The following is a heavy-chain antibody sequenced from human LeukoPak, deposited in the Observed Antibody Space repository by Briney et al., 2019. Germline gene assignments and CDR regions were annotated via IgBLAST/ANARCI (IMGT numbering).Heavy chain of an antibody. V-gene: IGHV4-30-4*01. CDR3: ASASDYGGNFDY. J-gene: IGHJ4*02. CDR1: GGSISSGDYY. CDR2: LYYSGST. Sequence: SQTLSLTCTVSGGSISSGDYYWSWIRQPPGKGLEWIGYLYYSGSTYYNPSLKSRVTISVDTSKNQFSLKLSSVTAADTAVYYCASASDYGGNFDYWGQGTLVTVSS. D-gene: IGHD4-23*01.